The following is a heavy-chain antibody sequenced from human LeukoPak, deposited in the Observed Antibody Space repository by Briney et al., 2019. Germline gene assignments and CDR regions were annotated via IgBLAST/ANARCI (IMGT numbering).Heavy chain of an antibody. CDR1: GFTFSIYA. CDR2: ISGSSAST. CDR3: AVGSYYFDY. J-gene: IGHJ4*02. V-gene: IGHV3-23*01. D-gene: IGHD3-10*01. Sequence: PGGSLRLSCAASGFTFSIYAMNWVRQAPGKGLEWVSGISGSSASTYYADSVKGRFTISRDNSKNTLYVQMNSLRAEDTAVYYCAVGSYYFDYWGQGTLVTVSS.